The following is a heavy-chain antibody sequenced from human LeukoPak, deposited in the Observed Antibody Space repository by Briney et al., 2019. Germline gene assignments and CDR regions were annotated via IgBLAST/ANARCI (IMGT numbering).Heavy chain of an antibody. D-gene: IGHD2-21*02. CDR1: GFTFSSYS. CDR2: ISSSSSYI. V-gene: IGHV3-21*01. CDR3: PRDAPTLRSYLDY. J-gene: IGHJ4*02. Sequence: GGSLRLSCAASGFTFSSYSMNWVRQAPGKGLEWVSSISSSSSYIYYADSVKGRFTISRDNAKNSLYLQMNSLRAEDTAVYYCPRDAPTLRSYLDYGRQGTLVTVLS.